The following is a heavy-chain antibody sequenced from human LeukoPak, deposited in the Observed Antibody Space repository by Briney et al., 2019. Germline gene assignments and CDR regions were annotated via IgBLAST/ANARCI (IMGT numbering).Heavy chain of an antibody. D-gene: IGHD5-18*01. CDR1: AYTFTSYY. CDR2: INPSGGST. J-gene: IGHJ4*02. Sequence: ASVKVSCKAAAYTFTSYYMHWVRQAPGQGLEWMGIINPSGGSTSYAQKFQGRVTMTGDTSSSTVYMELSSLGSEDTAVYYCARGGYSYGGFDYWGQGTLVTVSS. V-gene: IGHV1-46*01. CDR3: ARGGYSYGGFDY.